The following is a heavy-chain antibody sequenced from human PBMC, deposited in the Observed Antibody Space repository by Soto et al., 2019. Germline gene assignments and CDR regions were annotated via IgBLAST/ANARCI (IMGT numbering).Heavy chain of an antibody. CDR1: GYTFTSYG. J-gene: IGHJ5*02. Sequence: ASVKVSCKASGYTFTSYGISWVRQAPGQGLEWMGWISAYNGNTNYAQKLQGRVTMTTDTSTSTAYMELRSLRSDDTAVYYCARKQDGYSSGWYKTSWFDPWGQGTLVTVS. V-gene: IGHV1-18*01. CDR3: ARKQDGYSSGWYKTSWFDP. D-gene: IGHD6-19*01. CDR2: ISAYNGNT.